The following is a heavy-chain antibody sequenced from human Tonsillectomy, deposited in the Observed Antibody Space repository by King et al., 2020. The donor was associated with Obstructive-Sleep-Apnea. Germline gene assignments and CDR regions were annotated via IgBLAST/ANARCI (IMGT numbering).Heavy chain of an antibody. CDR1: GYSISWGYY. J-gene: IGHJ4*02. Sequence: VQLQESGPGLVKPSETLSLTCTVSGYSISWGYYWGWIRQPPRKGLEWIGSFAHGGSTYYNPSLKSRVTISVDTSKNQFSLKLISVTASDTAVYYCAREGYCSGCTCYSAYWGQGTLVTVSS. CDR2: FAHGGST. V-gene: IGHV4-38-2*02. D-gene: IGHD2-15*01. CDR3: AREGYCSGCTCYSAY.